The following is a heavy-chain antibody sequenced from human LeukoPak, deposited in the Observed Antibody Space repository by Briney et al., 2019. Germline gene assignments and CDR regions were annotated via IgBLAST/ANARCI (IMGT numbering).Heavy chain of an antibody. CDR3: ARHSSWYYDFDY. CDR1: GGSIRNYY. V-gene: IGHV4-59*08. CDR2: ISYSGNT. D-gene: IGHD6-13*01. Sequence: PSEPLSLTCSVSGGSIRNYYWSWIPHPPEKALEWIGYISYSGNTNYDPSLKSRLTISVDLSTNQFSLKLTSVTGADTAVYYCARHSSWYYDFDYWGQGTLVTVSS. J-gene: IGHJ4*02.